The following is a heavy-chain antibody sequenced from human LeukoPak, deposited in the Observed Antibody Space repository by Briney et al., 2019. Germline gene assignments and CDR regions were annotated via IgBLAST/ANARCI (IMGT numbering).Heavy chain of an antibody. Sequence: PGGSLRLSCAASGFTFSSYGMHWVRQAPGKGLEWVAFIRYDGSNKYYADSVKGRFTISRDNSKNTLYLQMNRLRAEDTAVYYCAKDPDDFWSGSHYWGQGTLVTVSS. J-gene: IGHJ4*02. CDR3: AKDPDDFWSGSHY. CDR1: GFTFSSYG. CDR2: IRYDGSNK. V-gene: IGHV3-30*02. D-gene: IGHD3-3*01.